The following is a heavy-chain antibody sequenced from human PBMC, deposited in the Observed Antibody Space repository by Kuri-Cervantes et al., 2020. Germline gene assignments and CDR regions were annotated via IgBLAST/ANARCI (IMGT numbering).Heavy chain of an antibody. Sequence: ESLKISCAASGFTFSNYGMNWVRQAPGKGLEWVSVIYSGGSTYYADSVKGRFTISRDNSKNTLYLQMNSLRAEDTAVYYCAREGGRGGMDVWGQGTTVTVSS. CDR1: GFTFSNYG. V-gene: IGHV3-53*01. J-gene: IGHJ6*02. CDR3: AREGGRGGMDV. CDR2: IYSGGST. D-gene: IGHD2-15*01.